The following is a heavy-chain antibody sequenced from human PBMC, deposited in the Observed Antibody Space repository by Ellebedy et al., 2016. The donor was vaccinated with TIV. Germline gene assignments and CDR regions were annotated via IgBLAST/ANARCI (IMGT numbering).Heavy chain of an antibody. Sequence: GESLKISCAASGITLSSYSMNWVRQAPGKGLEWVSAISPGSTYIYYADSVKGRFTISRDNAKNSLYLQMNGLRAEDTAVYYCARDLNWGFDYWGQGSLVTVSS. D-gene: IGHD7-27*01. CDR2: ISPGSTYI. CDR1: GITLSSYS. CDR3: ARDLNWGFDY. J-gene: IGHJ4*02. V-gene: IGHV3-21*01.